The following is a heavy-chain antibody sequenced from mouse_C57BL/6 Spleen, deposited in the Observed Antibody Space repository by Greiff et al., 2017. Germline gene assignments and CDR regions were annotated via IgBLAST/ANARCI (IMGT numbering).Heavy chain of an antibody. J-gene: IGHJ2*01. D-gene: IGHD4-1*01. CDR2: ISYDGSN. CDR1: GYSITSGYY. Sequence: DVKLVESGPGLVKPSQSLSLTCSVTGYSITSGYYWNWIRQFPGNKLEWMGYISYDGSNNYNPSLKNRISITRDTSKNQFFLKLNSVTTEDTATYYCARDLTGHYFDYWGQGTTLTVSS. V-gene: IGHV3-6*01. CDR3: ARDLTGHYFDY.